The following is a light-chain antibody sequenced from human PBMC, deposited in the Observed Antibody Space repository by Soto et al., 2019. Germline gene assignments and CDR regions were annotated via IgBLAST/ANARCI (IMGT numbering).Light chain of an antibody. V-gene: IGLV2-8*01. Sequence: QSALTQPPSASGSLGQSVTISCTGTSSDVGGYNYVSWHQQHPGKAPKVMIYEVTKRPPGVTDRFSGSKSGNTASLTVSGLQAEDEGDYYCSSFAGGGNPVLLGGGTKVTV. CDR3: SSFAGGGNPVL. J-gene: IGLJ2*01. CDR1: SSDVGGYNY. CDR2: EVT.